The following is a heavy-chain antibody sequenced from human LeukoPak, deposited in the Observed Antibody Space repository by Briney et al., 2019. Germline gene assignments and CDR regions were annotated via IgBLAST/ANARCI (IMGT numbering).Heavy chain of an antibody. CDR3: ARTDGSILFDY. D-gene: IGHD1-26*01. CDR2: IYHSGST. CDR1: VGSISSGGYS. J-gene: IGHJ4*02. Sequence: SQTLSLTCAVSVGSISSGGYSWSWIRQPPGKGLEWIEYIYHSGSTYYDPSLKSRVTISVDRSKNQFSLKLSSVTAADTAVYYCARTDGSILFDYWGQGTLVTVSS. V-gene: IGHV4-30-2*01.